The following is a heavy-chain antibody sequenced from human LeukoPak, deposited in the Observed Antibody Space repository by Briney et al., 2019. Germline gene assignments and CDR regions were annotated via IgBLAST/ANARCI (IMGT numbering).Heavy chain of an antibody. J-gene: IGHJ4*02. CDR2: ICSSSSYI. CDR1: GFTFSSYS. Sequence: GGSLRLSCAASGFTFSSYSMNWVRQAPGKGLEWVSSICSSSSYIYYADSVKGRFTISRDNAKNSLYLQMNSLRAEDTAVYYCARVAGEGSLDYWGQGTLVTVSS. V-gene: IGHV3-21*01. CDR3: ARVAGEGSLDY. D-gene: IGHD3-16*01.